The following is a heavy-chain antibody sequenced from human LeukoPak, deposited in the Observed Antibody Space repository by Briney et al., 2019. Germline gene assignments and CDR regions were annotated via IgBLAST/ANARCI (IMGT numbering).Heavy chain of an antibody. D-gene: IGHD6-13*01. CDR1: GFTFSSYS. V-gene: IGHV3-21*01. J-gene: IGHJ4*02. Sequence: GGSLRLSCAASGFTFSSYSMNWVRQAPGKGLEWVSSISSSSSYIYYADSVKGRFTISRDNAKNSLYLQMNSLRAEDTAVYYCARESSSLTNPDFDYWGQGTLVTVSS. CDR2: ISSSSSYI. CDR3: ARESSSLTNPDFDY.